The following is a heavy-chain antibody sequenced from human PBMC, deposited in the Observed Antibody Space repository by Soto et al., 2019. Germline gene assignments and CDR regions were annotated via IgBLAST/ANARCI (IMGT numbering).Heavy chain of an antibody. Sequence: SETLSLTCNVSGGSISSSSYYWGWIRQPPGKGLEWIGSIYYSGSTSYNPSLKSRVTISVDTSKNQFSLKLSSVTAADTAIYYCARSNWNFDFWGQGTLVTVSS. D-gene: IGHD1-20*01. CDR2: IYYSGST. CDR1: GGSISSSSYY. CDR3: ARSNWNFDF. J-gene: IGHJ4*02. V-gene: IGHV4-39*01.